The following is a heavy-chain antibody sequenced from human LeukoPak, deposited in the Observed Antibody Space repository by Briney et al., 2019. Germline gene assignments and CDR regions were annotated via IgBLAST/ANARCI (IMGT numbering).Heavy chain of an antibody. CDR2: NSSSSSYI. V-gene: IGHV3-21*01. CDR1: GFTFSSYS. J-gene: IGHJ6*03. Sequence: GGSLRLSCAASGFTFSSYSMNWVRQAPGKGLEWVSSNSSSSSYIYYADSVKGRFTISRDNAKNSLYLQMNSLRAEDTAVYYCAREFDCSGGSCYSFYYYYYYMDVWGKGTTVTVSS. CDR3: AREFDCSGGSCYSFYYYYYYMDV. D-gene: IGHD2-15*01.